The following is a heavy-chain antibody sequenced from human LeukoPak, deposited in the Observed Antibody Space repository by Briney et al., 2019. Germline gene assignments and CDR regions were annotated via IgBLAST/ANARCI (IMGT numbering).Heavy chain of an antibody. CDR2: INHSGST. CDR3: ARLAADLAYCGGDCYPNFDY. CDR1: GGSFSGYY. D-gene: IGHD2-21*02. V-gene: IGHV4-34*01. Sequence: SETLSLTCAVYGGSFSGYYWSWIRQPPGKGLEWIGEINHSGSTNYNPSLKSRVTISVDTSKSQFSLKLSSVTAADTAVYCCARLAADLAYCGGDCYPNFDYWGQGTLVTVSS. J-gene: IGHJ4*02.